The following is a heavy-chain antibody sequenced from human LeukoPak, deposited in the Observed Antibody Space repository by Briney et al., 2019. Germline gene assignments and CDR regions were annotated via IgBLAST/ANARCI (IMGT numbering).Heavy chain of an antibody. V-gene: IGHV4-59*01. Sequence: SEPLSLTCTVSGGSISSYYWSWIRRPPGKGLEWIGYIYYSGSTNYNPSLKSRVTISVDTSKNQFSLKLSSVTAADTAVYYCARDRGYCTNGVCYTGDAFDIWGQGTMVTVSS. D-gene: IGHD2-8*01. CDR3: ARDRGYCTNGVCYTGDAFDI. CDR2: IYYSGST. J-gene: IGHJ3*02. CDR1: GGSISSYY.